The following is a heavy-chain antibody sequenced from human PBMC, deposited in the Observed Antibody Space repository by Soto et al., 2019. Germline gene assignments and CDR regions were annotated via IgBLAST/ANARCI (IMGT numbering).Heavy chain of an antibody. D-gene: IGHD3-16*02. CDR2: ISGSGGDT. Sequence: GGSLRLSCAVSGFTFSNFAMSWVRQAPGKGLEWVSAISGSGGDTWYKDSVEGRFTISRDNSKNTLFLHLSSLRSEDTAIYYCAKDRYTYKTAGFDYWGQGTLVTGSS. CDR1: GFTFSNFA. CDR3: AKDRYTYKTAGFDY. V-gene: IGHV3-23*01. J-gene: IGHJ4*02.